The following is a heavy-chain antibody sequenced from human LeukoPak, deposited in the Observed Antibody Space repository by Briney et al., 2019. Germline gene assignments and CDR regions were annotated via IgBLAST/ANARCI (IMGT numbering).Heavy chain of an antibody. Sequence: SETLSLTCTVSGGSISSYYWSWIRQPPGKGLEWIGYIYYSGSTSYNPSLKSRVTISVDTSKNQFSLKLSSVTAADTAVYYCARVYSSSLDYWGQGTLVTVSS. V-gene: IGHV4-59*01. D-gene: IGHD6-13*01. J-gene: IGHJ4*02. CDR3: ARVYSSSLDY. CDR2: IYYSGST. CDR1: GGSISSYY.